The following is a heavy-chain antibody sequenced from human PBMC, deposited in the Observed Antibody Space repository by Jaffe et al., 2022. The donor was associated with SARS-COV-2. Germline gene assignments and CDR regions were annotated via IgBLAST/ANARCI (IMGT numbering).Heavy chain of an antibody. D-gene: IGHD2-21*02. CDR3: AKGVGADCGTHCYSRVMDV. CDR2: ISGNGGST. V-gene: IGHV3-23*04. Sequence: EVQLVESGGGLVQPGGSLRVSCAASGFTFTNCAMSWVRQAPGKGLEWVSIISGNGGSTHYADSVKGRFTISRDNSKNSLYLQMNTLRDEDTGAYFCAKGVGADCGTHCYSRVMDVWGKGTTVTVSS. J-gene: IGHJ6*04. CDR1: GFTFTNCA.